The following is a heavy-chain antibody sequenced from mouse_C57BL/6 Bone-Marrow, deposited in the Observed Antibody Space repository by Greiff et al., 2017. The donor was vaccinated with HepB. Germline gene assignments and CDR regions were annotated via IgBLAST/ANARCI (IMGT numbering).Heavy chain of an antibody. J-gene: IGHJ2*01. Sequence: QVQLKQSGAELARPGASVKLSCKASGYTFTSYGISWVKQRTGQGLEWIGEIYPRSGNTYYNEKFKGKATLTADKSSSTAYMELRSLTSEDSAVYFCARRPLYGSSPDYWGQGTTLTVSS. CDR3: ARRPLYGSSPDY. CDR1: GYTFTSYG. D-gene: IGHD1-1*01. CDR2: IYPRSGNT. V-gene: IGHV1-81*01.